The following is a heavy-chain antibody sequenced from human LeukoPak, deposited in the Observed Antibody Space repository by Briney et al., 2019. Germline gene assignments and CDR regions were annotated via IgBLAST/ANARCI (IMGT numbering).Heavy chain of an antibody. J-gene: IGHJ4*02. CDR2: IASGSSYV. CDR3: ARETSLSLDY. D-gene: IGHD5/OR15-5a*01. CDR1: GFTFSSYA. Sequence: TGGSLRLSCAASGFTFSSYAMNWVRQAPGKGLEWVSSIASGSSYVHYADSVKGRFTISRDNAKNSLYLQMSSLRAEDTAVYYCARETSLSLDYWGQGTLVTVSS. V-gene: IGHV3-21*01.